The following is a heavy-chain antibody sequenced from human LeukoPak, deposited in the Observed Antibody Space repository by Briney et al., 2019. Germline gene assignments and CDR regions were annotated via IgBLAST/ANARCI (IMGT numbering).Heavy chain of an antibody. CDR2: IHNDETFG. CDR1: GFPFSRFG. Sequence: GESLKISCAAFGFPFSRFGMQWVRQAPGKGLEWVAVIHNDETFGQYADCVKGRFTIYKNNSKNTLYLKMNSLRDDDTAVYYCAKEGESFRGYLDVWGKGTTVTVSS. J-gene: IGHJ6*03. V-gene: IGHV3-30*02. CDR3: AKEGESFRGYLDV. D-gene: IGHD3-10*01.